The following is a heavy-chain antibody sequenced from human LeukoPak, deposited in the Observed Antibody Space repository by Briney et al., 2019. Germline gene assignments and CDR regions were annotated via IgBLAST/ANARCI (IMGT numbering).Heavy chain of an antibody. CDR3: ARDNSVGDNAWWFDP. V-gene: IGHV1-46*01. Sequence: ASVKVSCKASGYIFTAYYIHWVRQAPGQGLEWMGLINPTGGSTGYAQKFQGRVTMTRDMSTSTEYMELSSLRSEDTAIYYCARDNSVGDNAWWFDPWGQGTLVTVSS. CDR1: GYIFTAYY. CDR2: INPTGGST. J-gene: IGHJ5*02. D-gene: IGHD1-26*01.